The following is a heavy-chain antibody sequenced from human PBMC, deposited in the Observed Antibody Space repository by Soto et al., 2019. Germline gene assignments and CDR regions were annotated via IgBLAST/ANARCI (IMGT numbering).Heavy chain of an antibody. CDR1: GGSISSGGYY. Sequence: QVQLQESGPGLVKPSQTLSLTCTVSGGSISSGGYYWSWIRQHPGKGLEWIGYIYYSGSTYYNPSLKSRVTISVDTSKNQFSLKLSSVTAADTAVYYCARDRGGSSSSRNNWFDPWGQGTLVTVSS. CDR2: IYYSGST. J-gene: IGHJ5*02. V-gene: IGHV4-31*03. CDR3: ARDRGGSSSSRNNWFDP. D-gene: IGHD6-6*01.